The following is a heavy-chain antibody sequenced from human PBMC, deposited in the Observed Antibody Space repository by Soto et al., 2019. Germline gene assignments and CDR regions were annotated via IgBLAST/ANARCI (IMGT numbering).Heavy chain of an antibody. CDR1: GFTFSTYS. CDR2: ITSSSSTI. CDR3: ARYGDYVRRYFDL. V-gene: IGHV3-48*02. Sequence: GGSLRLSCAASGFTFSTYSMNWVRQAPGKGLEWASYITSSSSTIYYADSVKGRFTVSRDNAKNSLYLQMNSLRDEDTAVYYCARYGDYVRRYFDLWGRGTLVTVSS. J-gene: IGHJ2*01. D-gene: IGHD4-17*01.